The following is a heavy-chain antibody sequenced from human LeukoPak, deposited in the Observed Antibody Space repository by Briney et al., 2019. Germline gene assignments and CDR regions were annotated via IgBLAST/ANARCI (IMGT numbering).Heavy chain of an antibody. CDR3: ARHTVMGTPSSPFDY. CDR2: IYPGDCET. D-gene: IGHD2-8*01. Sequence: GESLKISCQGSWYTFTAYWIGWVRQLPGKGLEWMGIIYPGDCETRYSPSFQGQVTISADKSFNTAYRQWSSLKASDTAMYYSARHTVMGTPSSPFDYWGQGPPVTVSS. CDR1: WYTFTAYW. V-gene: IGHV5-51*01. J-gene: IGHJ4*02.